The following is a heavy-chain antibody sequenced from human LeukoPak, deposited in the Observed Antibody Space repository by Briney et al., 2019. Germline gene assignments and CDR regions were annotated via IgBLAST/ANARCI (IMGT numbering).Heavy chain of an antibody. D-gene: IGHD6-13*01. CDR3: AKDRYSGLNTIDY. CDR2: IGSDGNK. J-gene: IGHJ4*02. V-gene: IGHV3-23*01. CDR1: GFTFSDCA. Sequence: QPGGSLRLSCAASGFTFSDCAMSWVRQAPGKGLEWVSAIGSDGNKHYSESVKGRFAISRDNSKSTLYLQMNSLRAEDTAVYYCAKDRYSGLNTIDYWGQGTLVTVSS.